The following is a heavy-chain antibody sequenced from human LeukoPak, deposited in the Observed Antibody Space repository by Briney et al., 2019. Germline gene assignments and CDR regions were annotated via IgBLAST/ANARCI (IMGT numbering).Heavy chain of an antibody. CDR2: VSSGSSNL. D-gene: IGHD3-10*01. CDR1: GFTFSDYY. V-gene: IGHV3-11*04. J-gene: IGHJ6*03. Sequence: GGSLRLSCAASGFTFSDYYMSWLRQAPGKALEWVSYVSSGSSNLYYDYSVKGRFTVARDNGKRSLYLHMNSLRAEDTAVDYCARDSYYYGSGNYWDMDVWGKGTTVSISS. CDR3: ARDSYYYGSGNYWDMDV.